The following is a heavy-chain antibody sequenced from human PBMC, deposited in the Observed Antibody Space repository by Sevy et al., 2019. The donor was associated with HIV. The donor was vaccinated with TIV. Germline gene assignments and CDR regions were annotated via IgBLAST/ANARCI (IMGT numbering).Heavy chain of an antibody. CDR2: IKQDQSEK. V-gene: IGHV3-7*01. CDR1: GFIFTDYW. D-gene: IGHD3-3*01. Sequence: GGSLRLSCETSGFIFTDYWMSWVRQIPGKGLEWVATIKQDQSEKYYVDSVKGRFAISRDSAKKSVSLQMNGLRAEYTALYFCAREVGGFNWRPYYFDSWGQGTLVTVSS. J-gene: IGHJ4*02. CDR3: AREVGGFNWRPYYFDS.